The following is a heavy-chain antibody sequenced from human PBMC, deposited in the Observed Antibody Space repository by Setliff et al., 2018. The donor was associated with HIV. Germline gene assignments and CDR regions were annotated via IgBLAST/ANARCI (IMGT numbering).Heavy chain of an antibody. J-gene: IGHJ4*02. Sequence: GASVKVSCKSSGGTFSSYAISWARQAPGQGLEWMGWSNPKSGGISYAQKFQGRVTMTRDTTVNTVYIEVNSLRSDDTAVYYCSRDVGVPGRGNALEYWGQGIPVTVSS. V-gene: IGHV1-2*02. D-gene: IGHD3-10*01. CDR2: SNPKSGGI. CDR3: SRDVGVPGRGNALEY. CDR1: GGTFSSYA.